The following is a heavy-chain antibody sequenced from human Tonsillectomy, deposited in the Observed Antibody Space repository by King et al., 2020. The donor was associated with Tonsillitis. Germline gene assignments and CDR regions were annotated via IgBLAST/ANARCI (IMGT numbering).Heavy chain of an antibody. V-gene: IGHV3-23*04. CDR1: GFTFSSYA. CDR2: FSGSGGIT. Sequence: VQLVESGGGLVQPGGSLRLSCAASGFTFSSYAMSWVRQAPGKGLEWVSAFSGSGGITYYADSVKGRFTISRDNSKNTLYLQMNSLRAEDTAVYYCVKDRFASSSWFASDIWGQGTMVTVSS. D-gene: IGHD6-13*01. J-gene: IGHJ3*02. CDR3: VKDRFASSSWFASDI.